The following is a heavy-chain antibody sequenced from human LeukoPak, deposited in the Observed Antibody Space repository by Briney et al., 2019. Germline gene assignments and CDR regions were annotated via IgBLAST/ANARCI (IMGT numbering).Heavy chain of an antibody. D-gene: IGHD4-17*01. Sequence: GGSLRLSCAASGFTFSSYAMSWVRQAPGKGLEWVSAISGSGGSTYYAGSVKGRFTISRDNSKNTLYLQMNSLRAEDTAVYYCAKGDYGDYVGWFDPWGQGILVTVSS. CDR1: GFTFSSYA. CDR2: ISGSGGST. V-gene: IGHV3-23*01. J-gene: IGHJ5*02. CDR3: AKGDYGDYVGWFDP.